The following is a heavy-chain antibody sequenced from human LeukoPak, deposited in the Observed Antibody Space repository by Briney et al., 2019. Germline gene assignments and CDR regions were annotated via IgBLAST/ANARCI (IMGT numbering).Heavy chain of an antibody. CDR3: AKVVDIVATTPFDY. CDR2: IYSGGST. V-gene: IGHV3-53*01. D-gene: IGHD5-12*01. J-gene: IGHJ4*02. Sequence: GGSLRLSCAASGFTVSSNYMSWVRQAPGKGLEWVSVIYSGGSTYYADSVKGRFTISRDNSKNTLYLQMNSLRAEDTAVYYCAKVVDIVATTPFDYWGQGTLVTVSS. CDR1: GFTVSSNY.